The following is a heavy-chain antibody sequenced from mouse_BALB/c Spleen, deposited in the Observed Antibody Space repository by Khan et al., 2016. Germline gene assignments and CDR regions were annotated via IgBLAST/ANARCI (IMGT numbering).Heavy chain of an antibody. CDR3: ATYGNYEGFAY. CDR1: GYSITSGYY. Sequence: EVQLQESGPGLVKPSQSLSLTCSVTGYSITSGYYWNWIWQFPGNKLECMGYISYDGSNNYNPSLKNRISITRDTSKNQFFLKLNSVTTEDTATYYCATYGNYEGFAYWGQGTLVTVSA. D-gene: IGHD2-1*01. V-gene: IGHV3-6*02. J-gene: IGHJ3*01. CDR2: ISYDGSN.